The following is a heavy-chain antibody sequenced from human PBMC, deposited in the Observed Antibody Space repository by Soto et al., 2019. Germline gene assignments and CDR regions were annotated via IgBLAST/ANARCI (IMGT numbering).Heavy chain of an antibody. D-gene: IGHD3-10*01. CDR2: FDPEDGET. Sequence: QVQLVQSGAEVKKPGASVKVSCKVSGYTLTELSMHWVRQAPGKGLEWMGGFDPEDGETIYAQKFQGRVTMTEDTSTDTAYMELSSLRSEDTAVYYRATTAHYYYGSGAVIFDYWGQGTLVTVSS. J-gene: IGHJ4*02. CDR3: ATTAHYYYGSGAVIFDY. CDR1: GYTLTELS. V-gene: IGHV1-24*01.